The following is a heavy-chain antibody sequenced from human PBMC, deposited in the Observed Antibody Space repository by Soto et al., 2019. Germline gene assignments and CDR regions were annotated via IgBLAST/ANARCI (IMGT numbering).Heavy chain of an antibody. V-gene: IGHV3-48*03. J-gene: IGHJ4*02. CDR3: ARRPTVPNRFDY. D-gene: IGHD4-17*01. CDR2: VSRSGTTK. CDR1: GFTFSTYD. Sequence: HPGGSLRLSCAASGFTFSTYDINWFRQAPGKGLEWVSYVSRSGTTKYYEDSVKGRFTISRDNAKNSIYLQMTSLRAEDTAFYYCARRPTVPNRFDYWGQGTLVTVFS.